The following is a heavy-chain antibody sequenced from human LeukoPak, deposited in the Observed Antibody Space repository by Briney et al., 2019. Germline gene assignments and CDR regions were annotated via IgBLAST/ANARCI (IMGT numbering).Heavy chain of an antibody. CDR2: IYTSGST. V-gene: IGHV4-4*07. D-gene: IGHD3-22*01. J-gene: IGHJ4*02. Sequence: ETLSLTCTVSGGSISSYYWSWIRQPAGKGLEWIGRIYTSGSTNYNPSLKSRVTMSVDTSKNQLSLKLSSVTAADTAVYYCARDSYIYDSSGFLVDYWGQGTLVTVAS. CDR1: GGSISSYY. CDR3: ARDSYIYDSSGFLVDY.